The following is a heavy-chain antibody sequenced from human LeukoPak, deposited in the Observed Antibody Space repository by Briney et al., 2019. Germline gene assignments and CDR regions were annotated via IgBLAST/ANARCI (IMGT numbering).Heavy chain of an antibody. D-gene: IGHD3-3*01. V-gene: IGHV4-59*01. Sequence: SETLSLTCTVSGGSISSYYWSWIRQPPGKGLEWIGYIYYSGSTNYNPSLKSRVTISVDTSKNQFPLKLSSVTAADTAVYYCAREGITIFGVVTLDAFDIWGQGTMVTVSS. CDR2: IYYSGST. CDR1: GGSISSYY. J-gene: IGHJ3*02. CDR3: AREGITIFGVVTLDAFDI.